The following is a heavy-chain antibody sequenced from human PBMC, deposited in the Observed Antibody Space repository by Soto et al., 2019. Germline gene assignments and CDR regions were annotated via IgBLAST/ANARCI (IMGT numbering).Heavy chain of an antibody. J-gene: IGHJ3*02. V-gene: IGHV1-2*04. Sequence: KVSCKASGYTFTGYYMHWVRQAPGQGLEWMGWINPNSGGTNYAQKFQGWVTMTRDTSISTAYMELSRLRSDDTAVYYCARSAQPLTYYDFWTGAFDIWGQGTMVTVSS. D-gene: IGHD3-3*01. CDR1: GYTFTGYY. CDR2: INPNSGGT. CDR3: ARSAQPLTYYDFWTGAFDI.